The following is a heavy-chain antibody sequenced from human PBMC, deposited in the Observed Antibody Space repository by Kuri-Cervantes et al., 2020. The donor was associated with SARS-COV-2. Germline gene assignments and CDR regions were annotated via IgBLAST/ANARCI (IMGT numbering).Heavy chain of an antibody. Sequence: SETLSLTCTVSGASISNGSYYWSWIRQPAGKGLEWIGRFYTTERINYNPSLKSRVTISVDTSKNKFSLRLTSVTAADTAVYYCARDVVHTYGWRAFDYWGQGSLVTVSS. CDR2: FYTTERI. J-gene: IGHJ4*02. CDR1: GASISNGSYY. V-gene: IGHV4-61*02. CDR3: ARDVVHTYGWRAFDY. D-gene: IGHD5-18*01.